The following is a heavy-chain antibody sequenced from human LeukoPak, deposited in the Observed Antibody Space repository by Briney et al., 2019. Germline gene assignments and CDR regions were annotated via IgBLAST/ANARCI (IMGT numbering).Heavy chain of an antibody. J-gene: IGHJ6*02. V-gene: IGHV4-30-4*01. Sequence: SETLSLTCTVSGGSISSGDYYWSWIRQPPGKGLEWIGYIYYSGSTYYNPPLKSRVTISVDTSKNQFSLKLSSVTAADTAVYYCARTDARSSGYYGYGMDVWGQGTTVTVSS. CDR1: GGSISSGDYY. CDR2: IYYSGST. D-gene: IGHD3-3*01. CDR3: ARTDARSSGYYGYGMDV.